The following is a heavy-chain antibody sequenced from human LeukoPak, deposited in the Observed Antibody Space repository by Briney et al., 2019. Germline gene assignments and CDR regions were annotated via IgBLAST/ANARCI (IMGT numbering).Heavy chain of an antibody. CDR3: ARGYYYGDYAY. J-gene: IGHJ4*02. Sequence: GGSLRLSCAASGFTFSSYAMSWVRQAPGKGLEWVSAITDSGGSTYHADSVKGRFTISRDNSKNTLYLQMNSLRAEDTAVYYCARGYYYGDYAYWGQGTLVTVSS. V-gene: IGHV3-23*01. CDR2: ITDSGGST. CDR1: GFTFSSYA. D-gene: IGHD4-17*01.